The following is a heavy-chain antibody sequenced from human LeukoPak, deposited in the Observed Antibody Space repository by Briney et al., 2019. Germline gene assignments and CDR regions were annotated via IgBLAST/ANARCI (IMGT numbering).Heavy chain of an antibody. J-gene: IGHJ4*02. V-gene: IGHV3-23*01. CDR1: GFTFSSSA. Sequence: SGGSLRLSCAASGFTFSSSAMSWVRQAPGKGLEWVSNISGSGSGGSTYYADSVKGRFTISRDNSKNTLYLQMNSLRAEDTAVYYCAKLAVTAIYFDYWGQGTLVTVSS. CDR2: ISGSGSGGST. D-gene: IGHD2-21*02. CDR3: AKLAVTAIYFDY.